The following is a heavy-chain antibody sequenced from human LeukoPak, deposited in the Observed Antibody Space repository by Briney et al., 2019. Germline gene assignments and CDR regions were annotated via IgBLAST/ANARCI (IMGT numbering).Heavy chain of an antibody. Sequence: GGSLRLSCATSGFTFSNYGMHWVRQAPGKGLEWVAFIRFDGSTKYYADSVKGRFTISRDNAKNSLYLQMNSLRAEDTAVYYCAELGITMIGGVWGKGTTVTISS. D-gene: IGHD3-10*02. CDR2: IRFDGSTK. V-gene: IGHV3-30*02. J-gene: IGHJ6*04. CDR3: AELGITMIGGV. CDR1: GFTFSNYG.